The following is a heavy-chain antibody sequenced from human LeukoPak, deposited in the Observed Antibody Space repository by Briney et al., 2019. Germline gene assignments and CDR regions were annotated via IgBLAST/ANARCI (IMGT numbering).Heavy chain of an antibody. Sequence: GGSLRLSCAASGLSVSHNYMNWVRQAPGKGLQWVSMIRSDTGTDYADSVKGRFTISRDSSNNTLFLQMNSLRAEDTAVYYCARESNRRLHYYGIDVWGLGTTVTVSS. J-gene: IGHJ6*02. CDR1: GLSVSHNY. CDR2: IRSDTGT. D-gene: IGHD2-15*01. V-gene: IGHV3-66*01. CDR3: ARESNRRLHYYGIDV.